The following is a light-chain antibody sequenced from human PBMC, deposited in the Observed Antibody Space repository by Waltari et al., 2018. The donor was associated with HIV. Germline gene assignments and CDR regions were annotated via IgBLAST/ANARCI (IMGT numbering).Light chain of an antibody. CDR1: SSNIGAGYG. J-gene: IGLJ2*01. CDR3: QSYDSSLSVVV. Sequence: QSVLTQPPSVSGTPGQRVTISCTGSSSNIGAGYGVHWYQQLPGTAPKLLIYGKTNRPSGIPDRLSGSKSDTSASLAITGLQAEDEADYYCQSYDSSLSVVVFGGGTKLTVL. CDR2: GKT. V-gene: IGLV1-40*01.